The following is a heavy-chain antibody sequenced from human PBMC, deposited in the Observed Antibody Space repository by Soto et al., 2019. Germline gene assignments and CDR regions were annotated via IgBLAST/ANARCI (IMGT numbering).Heavy chain of an antibody. Sequence: GGSLRLSCAASGITFSNAWMTWVRQAPGKGLEWVGRIKSITDGGTTDYAAPVKGRFTISRDDSKNTLYLQMNNLKTEDTAVYYCTTDSADIVVVPATFGMDVWGQGTTVTVSS. CDR3: TTDSADIVVVPATFGMDV. CDR1: GITFSNAW. J-gene: IGHJ6*02. V-gene: IGHV3-15*01. CDR2: IKSITDGGTT. D-gene: IGHD2-2*01.